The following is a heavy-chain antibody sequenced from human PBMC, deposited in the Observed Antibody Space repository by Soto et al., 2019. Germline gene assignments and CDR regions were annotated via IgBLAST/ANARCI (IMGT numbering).Heavy chain of an antibody. D-gene: IGHD3-22*01. V-gene: IGHV3-66*01. Sequence: GKGLEWVSVIYSGGSTYYADSVKGRFTISRDNSKNTLYLQMNSLRAEDTAVYYCARVYDSSGYYYAPFDYWGQGTLVTVSS. CDR2: IYSGGST. CDR3: ARVYDSSGYYYAPFDY. J-gene: IGHJ4*02.